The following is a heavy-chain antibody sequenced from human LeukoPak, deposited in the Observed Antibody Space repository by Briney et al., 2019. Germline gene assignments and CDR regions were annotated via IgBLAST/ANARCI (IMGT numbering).Heavy chain of an antibody. Sequence: PGGSLRLSCAASGFTFDDYAMHWVRQAPGKGLEWVSGISWNSGSIGYADSVKGRFTISRDNAKNSLYLQMNSLRAEDTALYYCAKANQWLESLYFDYWGQGTLVTVSS. CDR3: AKANQWLESLYFDY. J-gene: IGHJ4*02. CDR1: GFTFDDYA. CDR2: ISWNSGSI. V-gene: IGHV3-9*01. D-gene: IGHD6-19*01.